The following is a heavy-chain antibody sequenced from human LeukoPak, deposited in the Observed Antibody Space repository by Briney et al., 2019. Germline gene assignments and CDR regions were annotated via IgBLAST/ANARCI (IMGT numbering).Heavy chain of an antibody. V-gene: IGHV4-39*01. Sequence: SQTLSLTCTVSGGSISSSISYWGWIRQPPGKGLEWIGSIYYRGTTYYNPSLKSRVTISVDTSKNQFSLNLNSVTAADTAIYYCATHVSIVAPATLNYGDNWFDPWGQGTLVIVSS. D-gene: IGHD2-2*01. CDR2: IYYRGTT. CDR3: ATHVSIVAPATLNYGDNWFDP. J-gene: IGHJ5*02. CDR1: GGSISSSISY.